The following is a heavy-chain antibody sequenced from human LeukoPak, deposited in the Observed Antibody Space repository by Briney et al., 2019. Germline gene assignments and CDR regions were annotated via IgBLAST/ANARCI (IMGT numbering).Heavy chain of an antibody. J-gene: IGHJ6*02. D-gene: IGHD3-3*01. V-gene: IGHV4-59*08. CDR1: GGSISSYY. Sequence: SETLSLTCTVSGGSISSYYWSWIRQPPGKGLEWIGYIYYSGSTNYNPSLKSRVTISVDTSKNQSSLKLSSVTAADTAVYYCAITGYYDFWSGYAPDYGMDVWGQGTTVTVSS. CDR2: IYYSGST. CDR3: AITGYYDFWSGYAPDYGMDV.